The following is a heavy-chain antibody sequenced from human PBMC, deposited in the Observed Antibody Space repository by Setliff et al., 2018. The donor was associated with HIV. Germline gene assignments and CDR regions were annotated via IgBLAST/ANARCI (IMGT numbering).Heavy chain of an antibody. CDR1: GYTFTGFY. CDR2: KNPNSGGA. CDR3: ARVSSSYYFLGAFES. Sequence: ASVKVSCKASGYTFTGFYMPWVRQAPGQGLEWMGWKNPNSGGAKYAQKFQGRGTMTRDTSISTAYMELSRLRSYDTVLYYCARVSSSYYFLGAFESWGQGTLVTVS. D-gene: IGHD6-13*01. J-gene: IGHJ4*02. V-gene: IGHV1-2*02.